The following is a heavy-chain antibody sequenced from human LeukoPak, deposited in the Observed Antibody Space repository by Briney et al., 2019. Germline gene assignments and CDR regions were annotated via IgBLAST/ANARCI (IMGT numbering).Heavy chain of an antibody. V-gene: IGHV3-66*01. CDR2: IYSGGST. CDR3: ARKHYYDSSGFFPPMDY. D-gene: IGHD3-22*01. Sequence: PGGSLRLSCAASGFTVSSNSMSWVRQAPGKGLEWVSVIYSGGSTFYADSVKGRFTISRDNSKNTVYLQMNSLRAEDAAVYYCARKHYYDSSGFFPPMDYWGQGTLVTVSS. CDR1: GFTVSSNS. J-gene: IGHJ4*02.